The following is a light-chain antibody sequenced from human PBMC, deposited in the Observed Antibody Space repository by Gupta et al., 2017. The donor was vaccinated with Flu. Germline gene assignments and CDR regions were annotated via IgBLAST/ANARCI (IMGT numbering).Light chain of an antibody. CDR2: DVS. CDR1: QDIGIS. V-gene: IGKV1-33*01. Sequence: PSSRSASVGDRVTITCQASQDIGISLNWYQQKPGKAPSLLIYDVSNLQTGVPSRFSGSGSGTDFTFTISSLQPEDFATYYCQHYDNLVFTFGPGTKVDVK. CDR3: QHYDNLVFT. J-gene: IGKJ3*01.